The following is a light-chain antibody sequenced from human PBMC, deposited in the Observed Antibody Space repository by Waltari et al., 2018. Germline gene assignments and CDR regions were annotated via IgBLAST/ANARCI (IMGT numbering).Light chain of an antibody. CDR3: SSYTATSNGLARV. CDR2: QVN. J-gene: IGLJ2*01. Sequence: QSALTQPASVSGSPGQSITISCTGTGSDIGAYNYVSWYQQHPGKAPKPVIFQVNGRPSGVSPRLSGSKSAYTASLTIAGLQAEDEADYYCSSYTATSNGLARVFGGGTKLTVL. V-gene: IGLV2-14*01. CDR1: GSDIGAYNY.